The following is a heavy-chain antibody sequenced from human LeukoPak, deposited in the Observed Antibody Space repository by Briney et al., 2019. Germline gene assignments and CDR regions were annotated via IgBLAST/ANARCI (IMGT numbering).Heavy chain of an antibody. Sequence: GGSLRLSCAASGFTFSSYAMSWVRQAPGKGLEWVSYISSSSSTIYYADSVKGRFTISRDNSRNTMYLQMNTLRAEDTAVYSRAKDMAYASGNRPVPPHYNGMDVWGQGTTVTVSS. CDR1: GFTFSSYA. D-gene: IGHD3-10*01. V-gene: IGHV3-48*01. CDR3: AKDMAYASGNRPVPPHYNGMDV. J-gene: IGHJ6*02. CDR2: ISSSSSTI.